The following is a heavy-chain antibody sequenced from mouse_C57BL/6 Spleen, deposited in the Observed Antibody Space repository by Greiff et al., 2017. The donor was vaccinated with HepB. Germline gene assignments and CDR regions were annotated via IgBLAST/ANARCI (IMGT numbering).Heavy chain of an antibody. J-gene: IGHJ1*03. CDR1: GFTFNTYA. Sequence: EVQGVESGGGLVQPKGSLKLSCAASGFTFNTYAMHWVRQAPGKGLEWVARIRSKSSNYATYYADSVKDRFTISRDDSQSMLYLQMNNLKTEDTAMYYCVSGSNWDEYFDVWGTGTTVTVSS. D-gene: IGHD4-1*01. V-gene: IGHV10-3*01. CDR2: IRSKSSNYAT. CDR3: VSGSNWDEYFDV.